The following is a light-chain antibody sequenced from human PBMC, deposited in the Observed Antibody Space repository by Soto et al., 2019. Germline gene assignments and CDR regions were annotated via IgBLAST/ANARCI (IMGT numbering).Light chain of an antibody. CDR2: SNN. CDR3: SSFTSTSTQV. J-gene: IGLJ3*02. V-gene: IGLV1-44*01. CDR1: SANIGSNT. Sequence: QSVLTQPPSASGTPGQRVTISCSGSSANIGSNTVNWYQQLPGTAPKLLIYSNNQRPSGVPDRFSGSKSGTSASLAISGLQSEDEADYYCSSFTSTSTQVFGGGTQLTVL.